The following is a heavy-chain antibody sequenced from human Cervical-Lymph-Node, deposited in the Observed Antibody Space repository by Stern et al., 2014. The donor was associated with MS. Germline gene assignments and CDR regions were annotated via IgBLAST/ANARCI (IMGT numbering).Heavy chain of an antibody. CDR1: GFSLSNHN. CDR2: ISFDGSKK. CDR3: AKDDRWSFDY. Sequence: VHLVESGGGVVQPGGSLTLSCAASGFSLSNHNMHWVRQAPGKGLEWVTIISFDGSKKSYADSVMGRFTVSRDNSENTLFLHMNSLRAEDTAVYYCAKDDRWSFDYWGQGTLVAVSS. V-gene: IGHV3-30*18. D-gene: IGHD2-15*01. J-gene: IGHJ4*02.